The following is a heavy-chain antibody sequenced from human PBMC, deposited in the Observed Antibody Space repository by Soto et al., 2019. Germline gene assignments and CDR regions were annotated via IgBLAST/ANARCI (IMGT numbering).Heavy chain of an antibody. CDR1: GCTITNYY. CDR2: AYYSGST. CDR3: ARFFRGVDV. V-gene: IGHV4-59*01. J-gene: IGHJ6*02. D-gene: IGHD3-10*01. Sequence: PSEPLSLTSSISGCTITNYYWNRIRQPPGPGLEWISYAYYSGSTNYNPSLQSRLIISVDTSKNQFSLKLSSVTAADTAVYYCARFFRGVDVWGQGT.